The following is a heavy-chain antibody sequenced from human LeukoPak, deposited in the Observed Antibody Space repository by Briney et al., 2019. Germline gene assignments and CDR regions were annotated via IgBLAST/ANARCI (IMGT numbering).Heavy chain of an antibody. CDR3: ARGPSFGGFDI. CDR1: GFTFSSYA. CDR2: VSGDGNNK. V-gene: IGHV3-30-3*01. J-gene: IGHJ3*02. D-gene: IGHD3-10*01. Sequence: GGSLRLSCAASGFTFSSYAMHWVRQAPGKGLEWVTYVSGDGNNKYYADSVKGRFTISRDNSKNTLYLQVNSLRAEDTAVYYCARGPSFGGFDIWGQGTMVTVSS.